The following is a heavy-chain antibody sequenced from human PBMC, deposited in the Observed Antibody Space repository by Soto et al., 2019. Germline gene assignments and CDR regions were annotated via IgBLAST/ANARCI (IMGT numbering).Heavy chain of an antibody. J-gene: IGHJ3*02. CDR1: GDSISSYY. V-gene: IGHV4-59*01. Sequence: SETLSLTCTVSGDSISSYYWSWIRQPPGKGLEWIGYIYNSETTNYNPSLQSRATISIDTSKNQFSLNLSSVTAADTAVYYCARVWGGAFDIWGQGTMVTVSS. CDR2: IYNSETT. CDR3: ARVWGGAFDI. D-gene: IGHD3-10*01.